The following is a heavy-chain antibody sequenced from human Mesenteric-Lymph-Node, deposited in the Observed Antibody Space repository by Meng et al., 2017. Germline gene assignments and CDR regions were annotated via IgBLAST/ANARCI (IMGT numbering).Heavy chain of an antibody. D-gene: IGHD5-18*01. V-gene: IGHV4-4*02. J-gene: IGHJ4*02. CDR2: IYHSGST. CDR3: ARGGYYSFDY. Sequence: QEPVQGPGRGLVKPSEPLSPLAVVSWGSIRSVYWWTWVRQSPGKGLEWNGEIYHSGSTNYNPSLKSRVTISVDKSKNQFSLKLTSVTAADTAVYYCARGGYYSFDYWGQGTLVTVSS. CDR1: WGSIRSVYW.